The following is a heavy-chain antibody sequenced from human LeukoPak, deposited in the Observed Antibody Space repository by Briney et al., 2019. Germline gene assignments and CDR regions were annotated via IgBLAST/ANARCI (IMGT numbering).Heavy chain of an antibody. J-gene: IGHJ4*02. CDR2: ISYDGSNK. Sequence: GGSLRLSCAASGFTSSSYAMHWVRQAPGKGLEWVAVISYDGSNKYYADSVKGRFTISRDSSKNTLYLQMNSLRAEDTAVYYCAREVDADYYDSSGPGYWGQGTLVTVSS. CDR1: GFTSSSYA. CDR3: AREVDADYYDSSGPGY. D-gene: IGHD3-22*01. V-gene: IGHV3-30-3*01.